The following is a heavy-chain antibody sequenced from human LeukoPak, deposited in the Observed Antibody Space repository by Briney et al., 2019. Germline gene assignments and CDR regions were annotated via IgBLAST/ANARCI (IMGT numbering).Heavy chain of an antibody. D-gene: IGHD1-26*01. V-gene: IGHV3-73*01. CDR1: GLTFSGSA. CDR2: IRSKANNYAT. CDR3: TRTYSGSYCDY. Sequence: GGCVRLSCAASGLTFSGSAMHWARQASGKGLEWVGRIRSKANNYATAYAASLRDRFTISRDDSKNTAYLQMNSLKAEDTAVYYCTRTYSGSYCDYWGQGTMIAVSS. J-gene: IGHJ4*02.